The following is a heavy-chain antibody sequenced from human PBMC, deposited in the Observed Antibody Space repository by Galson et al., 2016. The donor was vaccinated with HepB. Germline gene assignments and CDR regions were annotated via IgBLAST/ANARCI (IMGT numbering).Heavy chain of an antibody. V-gene: IGHV4-4*09. CDR2: IFHTGNA. D-gene: IGHD6-6*01. CDR1: GGSITRKY. CDR3: AGCDTNSFYPEYNWFDP. J-gene: IGHJ5*02. Sequence: LSLTCAVSGGSITRKYWSWIRQPPGKGLEWIGHIFHTGNAYYNPSLKSRVTISIDTSKNQFSLRLNSVTDADTAIYYCAGCDTNSFYPEYNWFDPWGQGTLVTVSS.